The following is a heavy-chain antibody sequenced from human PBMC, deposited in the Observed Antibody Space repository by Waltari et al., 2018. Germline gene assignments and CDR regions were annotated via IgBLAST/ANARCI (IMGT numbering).Heavy chain of an antibody. D-gene: IGHD3-16*01. Sequence: QVQLEQSGPGLVKPSQTLTLTCDIPGDSVSSHVVSWHWIKQSPSRGLEWLGRTYYESKWNTDYAASVKGRITINPDPSKNQFSLQVNSVTSEDTAVYYCARLGKGAYWGQGTPVTVSS. V-gene: IGHV6-1*01. CDR3: ARLGKGAY. J-gene: IGHJ4*02. CDR2: TYYESKWNT. CDR1: GDSVSSHVVS.